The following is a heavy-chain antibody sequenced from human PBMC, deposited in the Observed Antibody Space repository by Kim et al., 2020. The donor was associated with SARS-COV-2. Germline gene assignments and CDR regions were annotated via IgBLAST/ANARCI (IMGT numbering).Heavy chain of an antibody. Sequence: GGSLRLSCAASGFTFSSYAMSWVRQAPGKGLEWVSAISGSGGSTYYADSVKGRFTISRDNSKNTLYLQMNSLRAEDTAVYYCAKDGWDQYYYDSSGYPLDYWGQGTLVTVSS. CDR3: AKDGWDQYYYDSSGYPLDY. V-gene: IGHV3-23*01. CDR2: ISGSGGST. J-gene: IGHJ4*02. D-gene: IGHD3-22*01. CDR1: GFTFSSYA.